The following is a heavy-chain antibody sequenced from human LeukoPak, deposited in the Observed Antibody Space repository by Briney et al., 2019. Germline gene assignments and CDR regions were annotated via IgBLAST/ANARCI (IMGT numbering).Heavy chain of an antibody. D-gene: IGHD2-15*01. CDR2: ISSSSSTI. CDR3: ASGFCSGGSCYNDAFDI. Sequence: PGGSLRLSCAASGFTFSSYSMNWVGQAPGKGLEWVSYISSSSSTIYYADSVKGRFTISRDKAKNSLYLQMNSLRDEDTAVYYCASGFCSGGSCYNDAFDIWGQGTMVTVSS. J-gene: IGHJ3*02. CDR1: GFTFSSYS. V-gene: IGHV3-48*02.